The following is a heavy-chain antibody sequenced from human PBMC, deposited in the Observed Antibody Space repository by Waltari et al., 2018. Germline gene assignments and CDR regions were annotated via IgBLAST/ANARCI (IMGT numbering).Heavy chain of an antibody. Sequence: EVQLVESGGGLVQPGGSLRLSCAASGFTFSSYWMRWVRQAPGKGREWVANIKKDGIEKYYVYAVKGRFTISRDNAKNALYLQMNSLRAEETAVYYCARDGQQLVLGYFDYWGQGTLVTVSS. CDR1: GFTFSSYW. CDR2: IKKDGIEK. D-gene: IGHD6-13*01. CDR3: ARDGQQLVLGYFDY. J-gene: IGHJ4*02. V-gene: IGHV3-7*01.